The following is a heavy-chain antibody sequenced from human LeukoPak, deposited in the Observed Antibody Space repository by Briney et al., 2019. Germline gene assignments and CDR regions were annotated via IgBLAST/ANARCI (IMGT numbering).Heavy chain of an antibody. V-gene: IGHV3-23*01. CDR1: GFTFSSHG. D-gene: IGHD6-19*01. Sequence: GGSLRLSCAASGFTFSSHGMSWVRQAPGKGLEWVSGISGSGGGTFYADSVRGRFTISRDNSKNTLYLQMNTLRVEDTAVYHCVKEQSSGYYRVADYWGQGTLVTVSS. CDR3: VKEQSSGYYRVADY. CDR2: ISGSGGGT. J-gene: IGHJ4*02.